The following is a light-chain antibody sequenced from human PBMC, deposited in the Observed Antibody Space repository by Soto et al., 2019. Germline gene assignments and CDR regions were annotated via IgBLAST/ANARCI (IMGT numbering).Light chain of an antibody. J-gene: IGLJ3*02. CDR1: SSDVGTYKF. CDR2: EGT. CDR3: CSYAGSSTWV. V-gene: IGLV2-23*01. Sequence: QLVLTQPASVSGSPGQSITISCSGTSSDVGTYKFVSWYQQHPGKGPKVMIYEGTKRPSGISNRFSGSKFGNTASLTISGLQAEDEAEYYCCSYAGSSTWVFGGGTKLTVL.